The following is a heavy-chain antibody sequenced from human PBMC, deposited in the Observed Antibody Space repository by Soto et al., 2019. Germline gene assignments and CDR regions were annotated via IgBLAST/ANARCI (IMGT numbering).Heavy chain of an antibody. V-gene: IGHV3-15*01. CDR1: GFTFSNAW. Sequence: GGSLRLSCAASGFTFSNAWMSWVRQAPGKGLEWVGRIKSKIDGGTTDYAAPVKGRFTISRDDSKNTLYLQMNSLKTEDTAVYYCTTGPQGYYYYGMDVWGQGTTVTVSS. CDR2: IKSKIDGGTT. CDR3: TTGPQGYYYYGMDV. J-gene: IGHJ6*02.